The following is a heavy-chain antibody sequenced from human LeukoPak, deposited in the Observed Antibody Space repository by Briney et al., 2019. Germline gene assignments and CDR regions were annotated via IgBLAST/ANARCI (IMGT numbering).Heavy chain of an antibody. D-gene: IGHD3-10*01. CDR1: GYTFTSYD. V-gene: IGHV1-8*01. J-gene: IGHJ6*04. CDR3: ARDVTMVRDNIRDV. Sequence: GASVKLSCTASGYTFTSYDINWFRKATGQGLGWMRWMNRNSRNTGYAQKLQGRVTMTRNTSISTAYMELSSLRSEDTAVYYCARDVTMVRDNIRDVGGEGTTVTVSS. CDR2: MNRNSRNT.